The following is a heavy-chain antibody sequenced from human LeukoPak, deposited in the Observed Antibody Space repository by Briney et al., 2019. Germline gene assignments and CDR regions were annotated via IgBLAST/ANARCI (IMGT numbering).Heavy chain of an antibody. CDR2: IYTSGST. J-gene: IGHJ4*02. D-gene: IGHD6-13*01. Sequence: PSETLSLTCTVSGGSISSYYWSWIRQPAGKGLEWIGRIYTSGSTNYNPSLKSRVTTSVDTSKNQFSLKLSSVTAADTAVYYCVRERDLGIAAAGTYFDWGQGTLVTVSS. CDR1: GGSISSYY. CDR3: VRERDLGIAAAGTYFD. V-gene: IGHV4-4*07.